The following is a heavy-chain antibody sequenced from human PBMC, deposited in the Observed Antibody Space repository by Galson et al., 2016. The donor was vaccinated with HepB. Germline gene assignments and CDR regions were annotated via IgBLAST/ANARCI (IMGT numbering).Heavy chain of an antibody. CDR1: GITFSTYW. D-gene: IGHD3-16*01. Sequence: SLRLSCAASGITFSTYWMHWVRQAPGKGLVWVSRMSADGGTTAYADSVKGRFTISRDNAKNTLYLQLNSRRADDTAVYYCATDSYASAPDWGQGTLVTVSS. V-gene: IGHV3-74*01. CDR2: MSADGGTT. J-gene: IGHJ4*02. CDR3: ATDSYASAPD.